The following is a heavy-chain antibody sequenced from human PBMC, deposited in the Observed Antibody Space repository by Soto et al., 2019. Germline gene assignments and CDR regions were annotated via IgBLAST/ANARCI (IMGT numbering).Heavy chain of an antibody. V-gene: IGHV3-53*02. CDR2: IYSGGST. CDR1: GFTVSSNY. Sequence: EVQLVETGGGLIQPGGSLRLSCAASGFTVSSNYMSGVRQAPGKGLEWVSVIYSGGSTYYADSVKGRFTISRDNSKNTLYLQMNSLRAEDTAVYYCARVGNGYCSGGSCYSVDYWGQGTLVTVSS. CDR3: ARVGNGYCSGGSCYSVDY. J-gene: IGHJ4*02. D-gene: IGHD2-15*01.